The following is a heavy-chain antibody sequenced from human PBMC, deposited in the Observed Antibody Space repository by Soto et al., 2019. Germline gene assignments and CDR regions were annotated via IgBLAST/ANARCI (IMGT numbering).Heavy chain of an antibody. V-gene: IGHV4-4*02. Sequence: PSETLSLTCAVSGGFISSSNWWSWVRQPPGKGLEWIGEIYHSGSTNYNPSLKSRVTISVDKSKNQFSLKLSSVTAADTAVYYCARIRYSGYDYMDYWGQGTLVTVSS. CDR2: IYHSGST. D-gene: IGHD5-12*01. J-gene: IGHJ4*02. CDR3: ARIRYSGYDYMDY. CDR1: GGFISSSNW.